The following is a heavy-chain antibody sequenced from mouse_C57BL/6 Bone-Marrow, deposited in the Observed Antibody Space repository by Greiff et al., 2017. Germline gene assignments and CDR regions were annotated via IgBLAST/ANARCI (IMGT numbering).Heavy chain of an antibody. CDR1: GYTFTSYS. Sequence: QVQLQQPGAELVRPGTSVKLSCKASGYTFTSYSMHWVKQRPGQGLEWIGVIDPSDSYTNYNQKFKGKATLTVDTSSSTAYIQLSSLASEDSAVYYCARDWMDYWGQGTSVTVSS. D-gene: IGHD4-1*01. V-gene: IGHV1-59*01. J-gene: IGHJ4*01. CDR2: IDPSDSYT. CDR3: ARDWMDY.